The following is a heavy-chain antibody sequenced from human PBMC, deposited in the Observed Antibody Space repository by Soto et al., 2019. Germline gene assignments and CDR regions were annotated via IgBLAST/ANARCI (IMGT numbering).Heavy chain of an antibody. CDR3: AREKVVVVAATHDYYYYYMDV. CDR2: IIPILGIA. Sequence: GASVKVSCKASGGTFSSYTISWVRQAPGQGLEWMGRIIPILGIANYAQKFQGRVTITADKSTSTAYMELSSLRSEDTAVYYCAREKVVVVAATHDYYYYYMDVWGKGTTVTVSS. D-gene: IGHD2-15*01. V-gene: IGHV1-69*04. J-gene: IGHJ6*03. CDR1: GGTFSSYT.